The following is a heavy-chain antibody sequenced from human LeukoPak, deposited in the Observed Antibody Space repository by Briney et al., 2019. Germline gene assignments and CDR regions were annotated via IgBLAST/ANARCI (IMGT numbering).Heavy chain of an antibody. CDR3: ARMDSSSWLGHFDY. D-gene: IGHD6-13*01. J-gene: IGHJ4*02. CDR2: IDWDDDR. V-gene: IGHV2-70*04. Sequence: SGPALVKPTQTLTLTCTFSGFSLSTSGMRVSWIRQPPGKALEWLARIDWDDDRFYSTSLKTRLTISKDTSKNQVVLTMTNMDPVDTATYYCARMDSSSWLGHFDYWGQGTPVTVSS. CDR1: GFSLSTSGMR.